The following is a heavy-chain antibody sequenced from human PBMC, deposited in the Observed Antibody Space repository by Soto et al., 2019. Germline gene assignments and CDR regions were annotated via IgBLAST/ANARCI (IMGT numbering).Heavy chain of an antibody. CDR2: ISSSGDDS. D-gene: IGHD6-19*01. J-gene: IGHJ4*02. CDR3: ARKVAGSI. V-gene: IGHV3-23*01. Sequence: EMHLLESGGGLVQPGGSLRLSCAASGFTVSSFPMTWFRQAPGKGLEWVSSISSSGDDSFYADSVKGRFTISRDSSKNMLFLQLSSLRAEDTAVYYCARKVAGSIWGQGTLVTVSS. CDR1: GFTVSSFP.